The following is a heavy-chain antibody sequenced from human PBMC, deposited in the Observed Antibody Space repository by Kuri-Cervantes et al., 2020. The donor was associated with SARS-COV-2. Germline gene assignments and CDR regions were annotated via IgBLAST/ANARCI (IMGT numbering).Heavy chain of an antibody. J-gene: IGHJ6*02. Sequence: GEPLKISCAASGFTFSGSAMHWVRQASGNGLEWVGRIRSKANSYATAYAASVKGRFTISRDDSKNTAYLQMNSLKTEDTAVYYCSRSTVTSPLYGMDVWGQGTTVTVSS. CDR2: IRSKANSYAT. D-gene: IGHD4-17*01. CDR3: SRSTVTSPLYGMDV. CDR1: GFTFSGSA. V-gene: IGHV3-73*01.